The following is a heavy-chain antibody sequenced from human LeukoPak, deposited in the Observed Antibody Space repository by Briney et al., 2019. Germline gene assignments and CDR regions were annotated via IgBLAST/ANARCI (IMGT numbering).Heavy chain of an antibody. CDR1: GGSITSNH. J-gene: IGHJ4*02. CDR3: ARHGSHYQSDD. V-gene: IGHV4-4*02. D-gene: IGHD3-10*01. CDR2: VHHSGGT. Sequence: NPSETLSLTCTVSGGSITSNHWSWVRQPPGKGLEWIGQVHHSGGTSYNPSLRSRVTISIDKSENQFSLKLNSVTAADTAVYYCARHGSHYQSDDWGQGTLVTVSS.